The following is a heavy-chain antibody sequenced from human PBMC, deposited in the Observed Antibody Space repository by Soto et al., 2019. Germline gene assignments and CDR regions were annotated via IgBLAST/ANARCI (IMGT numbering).Heavy chain of an antibody. Sequence: SVKVSCKASGGTFSSYAISWVRQAPGQGLEWMGGIIPIFGTANYAQKFQGRVTITADESTSTAYMELSSLRSEDTAVYYCARLPRRLPHYGGNSLYYYYGMDVWGQGTTVTVSS. CDR3: ARLPRRLPHYGGNSLYYYYGMDV. CDR1: GGTFSSYA. J-gene: IGHJ6*02. CDR2: IIPIFGTA. D-gene: IGHD4-17*01. V-gene: IGHV1-69*13.